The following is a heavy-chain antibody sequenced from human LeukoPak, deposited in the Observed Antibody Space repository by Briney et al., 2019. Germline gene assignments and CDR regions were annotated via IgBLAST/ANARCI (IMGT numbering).Heavy chain of an antibody. J-gene: IGHJ4*02. Sequence: ASVKVCCKASGYTFTSYGISWVRQAPGQGLEWMRWISAYNGNTDYAQKLQGRVTMTTDTSTSTAYMELRSLRSGDTAVYYCARNPLRPDYDYVWGSYRQEYYFDYWGQGTLVTVSS. D-gene: IGHD3-16*02. CDR2: ISAYNGNT. CDR1: GYTFTSYG. CDR3: ARNPLRPDYDYVWGSYRQEYYFDY. V-gene: IGHV1-18*04.